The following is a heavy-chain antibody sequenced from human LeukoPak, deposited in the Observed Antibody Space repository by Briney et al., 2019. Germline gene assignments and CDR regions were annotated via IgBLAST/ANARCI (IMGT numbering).Heavy chain of an antibody. CDR2: IYYSGST. CDR3: ARHRQDTAMVTFDP. D-gene: IGHD5-18*01. Sequence: AETLSLSCTVSGVSISSYYLSWIRQAPGKGLEWIWDIYYSGSTNYTPSLKSRFTISVDTSKNQLSLQLSSVTAADTAVYSCARHRQDTAMVTFDPWGQGTMVTVSS. V-gene: IGHV4-59*08. J-gene: IGHJ5*02. CDR1: GVSISSYY.